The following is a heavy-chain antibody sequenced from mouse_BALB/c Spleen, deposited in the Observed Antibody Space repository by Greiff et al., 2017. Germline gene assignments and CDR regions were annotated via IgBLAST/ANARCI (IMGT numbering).Heavy chain of an antibody. CDR2: ISYSGST. D-gene: IGHD2-12*01. V-gene: IGHV3-2*02. Sequence: EVHLVESGPGLVKPSQSLSLTCTATGYSITSDYAWNWIRQFPGNKLEWMGYISYSGSTSYNPSLKSRISITRDTSKNQFFLQLNSVTTEDTATYYCARSYYSLWFAYWGQGTLVTVSA. J-gene: IGHJ3*01. CDR1: GYSITSDYA. CDR3: ARSYYSLWFAY.